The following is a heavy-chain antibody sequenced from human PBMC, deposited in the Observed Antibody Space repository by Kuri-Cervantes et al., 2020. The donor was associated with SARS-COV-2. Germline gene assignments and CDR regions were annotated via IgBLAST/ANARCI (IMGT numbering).Heavy chain of an antibody. V-gene: IGHV3-74*01. Sequence: GESLKISCAASGFTFSSYWMHWVRQAPGKGLVWVSRINSDGSSTGYADSVKGRFTISRDNAKNTLYLQMNSLRAEDTAVYYCAREYCSRTSCYLNYMDVWGKGTTVTVSS. CDR2: INSDGSST. CDR3: AREYCSRTSCYLNYMDV. D-gene: IGHD2-2*01. CDR1: GFTFSSYW. J-gene: IGHJ6*03.